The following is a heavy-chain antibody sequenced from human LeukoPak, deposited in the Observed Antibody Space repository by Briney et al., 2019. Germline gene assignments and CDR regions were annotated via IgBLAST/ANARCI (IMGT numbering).Heavy chain of an antibody. J-gene: IGHJ6*03. CDR3: ARRYYDFWSGYSPSRYYYYYMDV. CDR2: INHSGST. Sequence: SETLSLTCAVYGGSFSGYYWSWIRQPPGKGLEWLGEINHSGSTNYNPSLKSRVTISVDTSKNQFSLKLSSVTAADTAVYYCARRYYDFWSGYSPSRYYYYYMDVWGKGTTVTVSS. CDR1: GGSFSGYY. D-gene: IGHD3-3*01. V-gene: IGHV4-34*01.